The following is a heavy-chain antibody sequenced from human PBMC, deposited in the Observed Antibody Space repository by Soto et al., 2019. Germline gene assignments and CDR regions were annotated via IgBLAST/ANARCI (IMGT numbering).Heavy chain of an antibody. CDR1: GYSFTSYW. CDR2: IYPGDSDT. D-gene: IGHD2-2*01. J-gene: IGHJ6*03. V-gene: IGHV5-51*01. Sequence: GESLKISCKGSGYSFTSYWIGWVRQMPGKGLEWMGIIYPGDSDTRYSPSFQGQVTISADKSISTAYLQWSSLKASDTAMYYCARNLVSTSYSNYYYYMDVWGKGTTVTVSS. CDR3: ARNLVSTSYSNYYYYMDV.